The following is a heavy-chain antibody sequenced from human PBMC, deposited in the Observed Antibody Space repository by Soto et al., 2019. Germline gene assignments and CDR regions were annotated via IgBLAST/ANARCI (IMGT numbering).Heavy chain of an antibody. V-gene: IGHV1-18*04. CDR2: ISAKSGDT. CDR1: GYTFTSSG. J-gene: IGHJ4*02. D-gene: IGHD1-7*01. Sequence: VSVKVSCKASGYTFTSSGFIWVRQAPGQGLEWMGWISAKSGDTNYAQNLQGRVTMTTDTSTSTAYMELRSLTSDDTAVYYCARAGASDWNYISSSSWGQGTLVTVSS. CDR3: ARAGASDWNYISSSS.